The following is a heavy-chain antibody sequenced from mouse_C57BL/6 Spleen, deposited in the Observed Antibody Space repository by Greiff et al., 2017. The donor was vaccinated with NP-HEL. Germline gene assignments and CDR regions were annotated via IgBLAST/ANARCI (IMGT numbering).Heavy chain of an antibody. CDR3: ARWGTTVVANPYIDY. J-gene: IGHJ2*01. D-gene: IGHD1-1*01. V-gene: IGHV1-64*01. CDR1: GYTFTSYW. CDR2: IHPNSGST. Sequence: QVHVKQPGAELVKPGASVKLSCKASGYTFTSYWMHWVKQRPGQGLEWIGLIHPNSGSTNYNEKFKSKATLTVDKSSSTAYMQLSSLTSEDSAGYYGARWGTTVVANPYIDYWGQGTTLTVSS.